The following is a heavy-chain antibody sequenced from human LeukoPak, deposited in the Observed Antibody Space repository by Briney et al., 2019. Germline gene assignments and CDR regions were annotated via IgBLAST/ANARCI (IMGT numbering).Heavy chain of an antibody. Sequence: GGSLRLSCAASGFTFSSYGMSWVRQAPGKGLEWVSAISGSGGSTYYADSVKGRFTISRDNSKNTLYLQMNSLRAEDTAVYYCARDIAAALYNWFDPWGQGTLVTVSS. V-gene: IGHV3-23*01. D-gene: IGHD6-13*01. CDR3: ARDIAAALYNWFDP. CDR1: GFTFSSYG. J-gene: IGHJ5*02. CDR2: ISGSGGST.